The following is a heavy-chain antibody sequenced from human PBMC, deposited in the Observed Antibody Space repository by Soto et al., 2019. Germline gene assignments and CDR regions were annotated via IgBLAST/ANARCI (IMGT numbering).Heavy chain of an antibody. CDR2: IYPGDSDT. CDR1: GYSFTSYW. D-gene: IGHD2-15*01. CDR3: ARHRGGSNLSGVNIDV. Sequence: GDSLKISCKGSGYSFTSYWIGWVLQIPGKGLEWMGIIYPGDSDTRYSPSFQGQVTISADKSISTAYLQWSSLKASDTAMYYCARHRGGSNLSGVNIDVWGQGTTVTVSS. V-gene: IGHV5-51*01. J-gene: IGHJ6*02.